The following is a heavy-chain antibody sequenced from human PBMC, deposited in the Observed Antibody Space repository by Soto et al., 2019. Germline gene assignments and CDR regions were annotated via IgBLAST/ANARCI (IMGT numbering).Heavy chain of an antibody. J-gene: IGHJ4*02. CDR3: ARSVEGHFDY. D-gene: IGHD6-19*01. V-gene: IGHV3-48*02. Sequence: EVQLVESGGGLVQPGGSLRLSCAASGFRFSIYSMNWVRQAPGKGLEWSAYITGDTNRIKYADSVKGRFTISRDNAKNSVYLQVDSLRDEDTAVYYCARSVEGHFDYWGQGTVVTVSS. CDR1: GFRFSIYS. CDR2: ITGDTNRI.